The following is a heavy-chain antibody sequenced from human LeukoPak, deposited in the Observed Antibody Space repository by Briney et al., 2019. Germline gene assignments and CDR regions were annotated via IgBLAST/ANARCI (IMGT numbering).Heavy chain of an antibody. D-gene: IGHD5-18*01. Sequence: PSETLSLTCTVSGGSISTTNYYWGWIRQSPGKGLEWFGCVYYSGSTNYNPSLKSRVTISVDTSKNQFSLKLSSVTAADTAVYYCARGPSRYSYGYPVWFDPWGQGTLVTVSS. CDR3: ARGPSRYSYGYPVWFDP. V-gene: IGHV4-39*07. CDR2: VYYSGST. CDR1: GGSISTTNYY. J-gene: IGHJ5*02.